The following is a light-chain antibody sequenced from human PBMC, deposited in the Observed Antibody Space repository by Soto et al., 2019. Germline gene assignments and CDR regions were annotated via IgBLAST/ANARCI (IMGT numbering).Light chain of an antibody. CDR1: QTISNW. Sequence: DIQMTQSPSSPSASVGDRVTITCRASQTISNWLAWYQQKPGRAPKLLIYAASTLESGVPSRFSGRGSGTEFTLTISSLQPDDFATYYCQHSNSHLCTFGQGTKLEIK. J-gene: IGKJ2*02. CDR2: AAS. CDR3: QHSNSHLCT. V-gene: IGKV1-5*01.